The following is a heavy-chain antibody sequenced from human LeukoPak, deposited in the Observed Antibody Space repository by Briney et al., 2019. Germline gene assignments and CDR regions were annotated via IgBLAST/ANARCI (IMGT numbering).Heavy chain of an antibody. D-gene: IGHD6-19*01. J-gene: IGHJ4*02. CDR3: ASQTSSSGIDY. CDR1: GFTVSSNY. CDR2: IYSGGST. V-gene: IGHV3-53*01. Sequence: GGSLRLSCAASGFTVSSNYMSWVRQAPGKGLEWVSVIYSGGSTYYADSVKGRFTISRDNSKNTLYLQMNSLRAEDTAVYYCASQTSSSGIDYWGQGTLVTVSS.